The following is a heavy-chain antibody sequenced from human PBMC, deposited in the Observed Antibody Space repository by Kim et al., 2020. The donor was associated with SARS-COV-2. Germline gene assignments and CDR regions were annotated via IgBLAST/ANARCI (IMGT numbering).Heavy chain of an antibody. CDR1: GFTFSSYG. V-gene: IGHV3-33*01. J-gene: IGHJ4*02. CDR2: IWYDGSNK. Sequence: GGSLRLSCAASGFTFSSYGMHWVRQAPGKGLEWVAVIWYDGSNKYYADSVKGRFTISRDNSKNTLYLQMNSLRAEDTAVYYCARQGRTWNFDYWGQGTLVTVSS. D-gene: IGHD1-1*01. CDR3: ARQGRTWNFDY.